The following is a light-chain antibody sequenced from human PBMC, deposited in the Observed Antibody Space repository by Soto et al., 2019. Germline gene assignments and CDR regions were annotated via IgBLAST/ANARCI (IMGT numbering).Light chain of an antibody. Sequence: SYELTQPLSVSVALGPSARITCEGNNIGNRNVHWYQQKPGQAPVLVIYRDNTRPSGIPERFSGSNSGNTATLTISRAQAGDEADYFCQVWDSSTGVFGSGTKVNVL. CDR3: QVWDSSTGV. J-gene: IGLJ1*01. CDR1: NIGNRN. CDR2: RDN. V-gene: IGLV3-9*01.